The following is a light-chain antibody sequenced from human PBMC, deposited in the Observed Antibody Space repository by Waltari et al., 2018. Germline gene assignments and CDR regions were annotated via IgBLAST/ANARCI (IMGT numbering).Light chain of an antibody. J-gene: IGLJ1*01. CDR3: CSDAGDRTFV. CDR2: EVT. Sequence: QSALTQPASVSGSPGQSITISCTGTISDVWRYKFVSWYQPSPGKAPKFLIYEVTKRPLGVSIRFSGSKPGKTASLTISGLQAEDEADYYCCSDAGDRTFVFGTGTKVTVL. CDR1: ISDVWRYKF. V-gene: IGLV2-23*02.